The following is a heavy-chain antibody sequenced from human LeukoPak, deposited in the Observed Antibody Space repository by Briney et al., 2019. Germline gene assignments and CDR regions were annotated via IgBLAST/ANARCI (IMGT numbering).Heavy chain of an antibody. Sequence: SETLSLTCTVSGGSISSYYWSWIRQPAGKGLEWIGRIYTSGSTNYNPSLKSRVTISVDTSKNQFSLKLSSVTAADTAVYYCAREAKLKRGVVPSRHAFDIWGQGTMVTVSS. CDR2: IYTSGST. CDR3: AREAKLKRGVVPSRHAFDI. D-gene: IGHD3-3*01. V-gene: IGHV4-4*07. CDR1: GGSISSYY. J-gene: IGHJ3*02.